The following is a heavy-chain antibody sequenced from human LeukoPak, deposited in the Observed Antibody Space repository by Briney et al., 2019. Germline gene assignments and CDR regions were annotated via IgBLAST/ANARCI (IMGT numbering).Heavy chain of an antibody. CDR1: GGTFSSYA. CDR2: IIPTFGTA. J-gene: IGHJ6*02. D-gene: IGHD2-2*01. V-gene: IGHV1-69*13. CDR3: ARELVVVPAAIYYYGMDV. Sequence: SVKVSCKASGGTFSSYAISWVRQAPGQGLEWMGGIIPTFGTANYAQKFQGRVTITADESTSTAYMELSSLRSEDTAVYYCARELVVVPAAIYYYGMDVWGQGTTVTVSS.